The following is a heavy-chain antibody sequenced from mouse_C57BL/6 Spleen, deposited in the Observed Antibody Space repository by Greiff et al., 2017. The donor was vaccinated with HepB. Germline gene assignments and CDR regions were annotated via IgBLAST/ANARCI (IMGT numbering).Heavy chain of an antibody. V-gene: IGHV1-82*01. Sequence: VQLQQSGPELVKPGASVKISCKASGYAFSSSWMNWVKQRPGTGLEWIGRIYPGDGDTNYNGKFKGKATLTADKSSSTAYMQLSSLTSEDSAVYFCAIYGRDYGRAMDYWGQGTSVTVSS. CDR3: AIYGRDYGRAMDY. CDR2: IYPGDGDT. D-gene: IGHD2-4*01. CDR1: GYAFSSSW. J-gene: IGHJ4*01.